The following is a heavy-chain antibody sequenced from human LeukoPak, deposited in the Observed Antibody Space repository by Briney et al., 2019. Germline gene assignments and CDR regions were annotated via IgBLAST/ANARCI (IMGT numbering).Heavy chain of an antibody. CDR2: ISAGGGST. V-gene: IGHV3-23*01. CDR1: GFTFSSYA. D-gene: IGHD5-12*01. CDR3: AKGGGYEAQYYYYYLDV. J-gene: IGHJ6*03. Sequence: GGSLRLSCAASGFTFSSYAMIWVRQAPGKGLEWVSVISAGGGSTDFADSVKGRFTVSRDNSKNTLYLQMKSLRAEDTAVYYCAKGGGYEAQYYYYYLDVWGKGTTVTISS.